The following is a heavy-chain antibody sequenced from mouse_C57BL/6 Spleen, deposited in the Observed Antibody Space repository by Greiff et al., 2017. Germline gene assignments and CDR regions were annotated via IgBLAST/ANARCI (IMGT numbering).Heavy chain of an antibody. CDR1: GFTFSDYG. J-gene: IGHJ3*01. CDR3: ARGGLRLFAY. V-gene: IGHV5-17*01. CDR2: ISSGSSTI. D-gene: IGHD2-4*01. Sequence: EVQLVESGGGLVKPGGSLKLSCAASGFTFSDYGMHWVRQAPEKGLEWVAYISSGSSTIYYADTVKGRFTISRDNAKNTLFLQMTSLRSEDTAMYYCARGGLRLFAYWGQGTLVTVSA.